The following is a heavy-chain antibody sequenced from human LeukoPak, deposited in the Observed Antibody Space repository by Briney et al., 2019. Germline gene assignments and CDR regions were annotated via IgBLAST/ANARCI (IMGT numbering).Heavy chain of an antibody. CDR3: ARAYSSGWYKGFDY. CDR1: GFTFSSYS. CDR2: ISSSSSTI. V-gene: IGHV3-48*04. D-gene: IGHD6-19*01. Sequence: PGGSLRLSCAASGFTFSSYSMNWVRQAPGKGLEWVSYISSSSSTIYYADSVKGRFTISRDNAKNSLYLQMNSLRAEDTAVYYCARAYSSGWYKGFDYWGQGTLVTVSS. J-gene: IGHJ4*02.